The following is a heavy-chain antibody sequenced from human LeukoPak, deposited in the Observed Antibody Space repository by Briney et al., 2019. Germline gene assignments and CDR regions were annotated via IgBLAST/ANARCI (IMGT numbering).Heavy chain of an antibody. Sequence: GGSLRLSCAASGFTFSSYSMNWVRQAPGKGLEWVANINQDGSEKYYVDSVKGRFTISRDNAKDSLYVQMNSLRAEDTAVYYCVRRGDYSKLYYYGVDVWGQGTTVTVSS. J-gene: IGHJ6*02. D-gene: IGHD4-11*01. CDR3: VRRGDYSKLYYYGVDV. CDR1: GFTFSSYS. V-gene: IGHV3-7*05. CDR2: INQDGSEK.